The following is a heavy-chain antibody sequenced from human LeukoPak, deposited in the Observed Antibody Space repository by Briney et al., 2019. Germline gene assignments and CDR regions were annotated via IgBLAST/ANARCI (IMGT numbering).Heavy chain of an antibody. D-gene: IGHD3-22*01. CDR3: ARQRITMIVVVTPFDY. CDR2: INHSGST. V-gene: IGHV4-34*01. Sequence: PSETLSLTCAVYGGSFSGYYWSWIRQPPGKGLEWIGEINHSGSTNYNPSLKSRVTISVDTSKNQFSLKLSSVTAADTAVYCCARQRITMIVVVTPFDYWGQGTLVTVSS. J-gene: IGHJ4*02. CDR1: GGSFSGYY.